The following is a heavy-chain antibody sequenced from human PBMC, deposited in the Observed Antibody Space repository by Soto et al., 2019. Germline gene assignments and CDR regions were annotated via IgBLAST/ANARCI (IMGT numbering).Heavy chain of an antibody. CDR3: ARDLYSLYFEPRGLDV. CDR1: GFTFSGYS. V-gene: IGHV3-48*02. Sequence: VSLRLSCAASGFTFSGYSMNWVRQAPGKGLEWVSFISTRSSSIYYADSVKGRFTISRDDAKNSLFLQMNSLRDEDTAVYYCARDLYSLYFEPRGLDVWGQGTSVTVSS. J-gene: IGHJ6*02. D-gene: IGHD3-9*01. CDR2: ISTRSSSI.